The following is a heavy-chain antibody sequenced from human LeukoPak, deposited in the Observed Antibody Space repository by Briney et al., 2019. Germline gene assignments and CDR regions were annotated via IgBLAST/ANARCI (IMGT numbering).Heavy chain of an antibody. V-gene: IGHV4-34*01. D-gene: IGHD3-16*02. Sequence: SETLSLTCAVYGGSFSGYYRSWIRQPPGKGLEWIGEINHSGSTNYNPSLKSRVTISVDTSKNQFSLKLSSVTAADTAVYYCARGRDDYVWGSYRYPHPFDYWGQGTLVTVSS. CDR3: ARGRDDYVWGSYRYPHPFDY. CDR1: GGSFSGYY. J-gene: IGHJ4*02. CDR2: INHSGST.